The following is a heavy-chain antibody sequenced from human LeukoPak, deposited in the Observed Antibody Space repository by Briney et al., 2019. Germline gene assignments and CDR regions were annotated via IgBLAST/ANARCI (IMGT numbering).Heavy chain of an antibody. V-gene: IGHV3-30*02. CDR1: GFTFSSYD. D-gene: IGHD3-10*01. Sequence: GGSLRLSCAASGFTFSSYDMHWVRQPPARGLEWVACIRYDGSNKYYAASVKGRFTISRDNSKNPLSLQMNSVRAEDTAVYYCAMTWFGELGDYWGQGTLVTVSS. J-gene: IGHJ4*02. CDR3: AMTWFGELGDY. CDR2: IRYDGSNK.